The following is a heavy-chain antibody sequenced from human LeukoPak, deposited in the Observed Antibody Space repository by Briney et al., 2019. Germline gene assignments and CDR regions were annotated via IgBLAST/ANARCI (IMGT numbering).Heavy chain of an antibody. D-gene: IGHD3-10*01. J-gene: IGHJ4*02. CDR2: ISSSSSYI. Sequence: GGSLRLSCAASGFTFSSYSMNWVRQAPGKGLEWVSSISSSSSYIYYADSAKGRFTISRDNAKNSLYLQMNSLRAEDTAVYYCARHGSGFFDYWGQGTLVTVSS. CDR1: GFTFSSYS. V-gene: IGHV3-21*01. CDR3: ARHGSGFFDY.